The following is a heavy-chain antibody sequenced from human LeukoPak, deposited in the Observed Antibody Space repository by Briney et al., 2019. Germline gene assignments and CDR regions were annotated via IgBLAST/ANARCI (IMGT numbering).Heavy chain of an antibody. Sequence: GGSLRLSCAASGFTFSDYYMSWIRQAPGKGLEWVSYISSSGSTIYYADSVKGQFTISRDNAKNSLYLQMNSLRAEGTAVYYCARGGGDWSGYSYYYYYYMDVWGKGTTVTVSS. D-gene: IGHD3-3*01. CDR3: ARGGGDWSGYSYYYYYYMDV. CDR1: GFTFSDYY. J-gene: IGHJ6*03. CDR2: ISSSGSTI. V-gene: IGHV3-11*04.